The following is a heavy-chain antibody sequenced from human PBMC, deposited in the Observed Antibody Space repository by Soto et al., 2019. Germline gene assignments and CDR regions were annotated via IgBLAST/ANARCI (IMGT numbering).Heavy chain of an antibody. J-gene: IGHJ4*02. D-gene: IGHD1-26*01. Sequence: GGSLRLSCAASGFTFSSYAMRWVRQAPVKGPEWVSAISGSGGSTYYADSVKGRFTISRDNSKNTLYLQMNSLRAEDTAVYYCARRGSGSYYDYWGQGTLVTVS. CDR3: ARRGSGSYYDY. CDR1: GFTFSSYA. CDR2: ISGSGGST. V-gene: IGHV3-23*01.